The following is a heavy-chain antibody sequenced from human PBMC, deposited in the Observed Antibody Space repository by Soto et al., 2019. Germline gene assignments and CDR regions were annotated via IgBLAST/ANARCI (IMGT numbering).Heavy chain of an antibody. CDR1: GFTISSYG. CDR2: ISYDGSNK. V-gene: IGHV3-30*18. Sequence: QVQLVESGGGVVQPGRSLRLSCAASGFTISSYGMHWVRQAPGKGLEWVAVISYDGSNKYYADSVKGRFTISRDNSKNTLYLQMNSLRAEDTAVYYCANDGDYVAFDYWGQGTLVTVSS. J-gene: IGHJ4*02. D-gene: IGHD4-17*01. CDR3: ANDGDYVAFDY.